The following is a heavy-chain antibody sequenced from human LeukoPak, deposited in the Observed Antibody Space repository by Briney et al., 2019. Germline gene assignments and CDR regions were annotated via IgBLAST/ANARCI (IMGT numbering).Heavy chain of an antibody. Sequence: PGGSLTLSCAASGFTFSNAWMSWVRQPPGKGLEWVSVIDSRDNTYHADSVKGRFTISRHTSKNTLYLQMNSLRAEDTAVYYCARESTPLRGAFDRWGPGTLVAVSS. D-gene: IGHD5-24*01. CDR3: ARESTPLRGAFDR. CDR2: IDSRDNT. CDR1: GFTFSNAW. V-gene: IGHV3-53*04. J-gene: IGHJ5*02.